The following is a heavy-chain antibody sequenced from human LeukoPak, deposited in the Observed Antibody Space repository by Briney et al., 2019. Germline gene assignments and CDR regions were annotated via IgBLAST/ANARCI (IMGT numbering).Heavy chain of an antibody. CDR3: SKDQAWNYAQAFDY. J-gene: IGHJ4*02. CDR1: GFTFSSFA. CDR2: VSGRGDST. V-gene: IGHV3-23*01. Sequence: GGSLRLSCAASGFTFSSFAMSWVRQAPGKGLEWVSAVSGRGDSTYYADSVKGRFTISRDNSKNTLYLQMNSLGAEGTAVYYCSKDQAWNYAQAFDYWGQGTLVTVSS. D-gene: IGHD1-7*01.